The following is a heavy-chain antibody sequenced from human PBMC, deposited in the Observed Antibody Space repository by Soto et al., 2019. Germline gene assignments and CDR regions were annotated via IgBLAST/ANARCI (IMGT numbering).Heavy chain of an antibody. CDR2: IYYSGST. J-gene: IGHJ5*02. V-gene: IGHV4-31*03. Sequence: QVQLQESGPGLVKPSQTLSLTCTVSGGSISSGGYYWSWIRQHPGKGLEWIGYIYYSGSTYYNPSLKSRVTISGDTSKNQFSLKRSSVTAADTALYYCARCDSGGGWFDPWGQGTLVTV. CDR1: GGSISSGGYY. D-gene: IGHD1-26*01. CDR3: ARCDSGGGWFDP.